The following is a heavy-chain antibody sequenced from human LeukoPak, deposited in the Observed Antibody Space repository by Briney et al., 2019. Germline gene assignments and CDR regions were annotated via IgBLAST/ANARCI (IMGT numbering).Heavy chain of an antibody. CDR2: IWFDGSNK. Sequence: GGSLRLSCAASGFTFSTYGMHWVRQAPGKGLEWLAIIWFDGSNKYYADSVKDRSTISRDNSKNTLYPQMNSLRAEDTAVYYCARVRSTTSYFYFDYWGQGTLVTVSS. D-gene: IGHD2-2*01. CDR1: GFTFSTYG. CDR3: ARVRSTTSYFYFDY. J-gene: IGHJ4*02. V-gene: IGHV3-33*01.